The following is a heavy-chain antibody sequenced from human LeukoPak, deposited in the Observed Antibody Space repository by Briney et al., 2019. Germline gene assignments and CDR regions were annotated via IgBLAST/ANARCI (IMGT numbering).Heavy chain of an antibody. D-gene: IGHD3-10*01. CDR2: ISSTGSA. V-gene: IGHV4-59*01. Sequence: PSETLSLTCTVSGGSITGSYWNWIRQSPGKGLESIGCISSTGSANYNPSLKSRVTMSVDTSKNQFSLRLTSVTAADTAIYYCANRGVWGPGTTVIVSS. CDR1: GGSITGSY. CDR3: ANRGV. J-gene: IGHJ6*02.